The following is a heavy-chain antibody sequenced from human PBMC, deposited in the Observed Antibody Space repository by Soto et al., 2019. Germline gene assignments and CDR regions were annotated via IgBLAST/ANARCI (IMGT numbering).Heavy chain of an antibody. V-gene: IGHV4-39*02. CDR2: IYYTGTT. Sequence: QLQLQESGPGLVKPSETLSLTCTVSGGSIRSNKYPWGWIRQAPGKGLAWIGNIYYTGTTYYNPSLNSRATLSGRTSNIRYSLILSSVASADAVIYYCASRVSIINACVLRGRGTLVTVS. J-gene: IGHJ1*01. CDR1: GGSIRSNKYP. CDR3: ASRVSIINACVL. D-gene: IGHD2-21*01.